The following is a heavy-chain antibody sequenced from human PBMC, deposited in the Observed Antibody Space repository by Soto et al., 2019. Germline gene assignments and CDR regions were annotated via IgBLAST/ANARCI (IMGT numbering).Heavy chain of an antibody. CDR1: GGSISSGGYS. CDR2: IYHSGST. J-gene: IGHJ4*02. V-gene: IGHV4-30-2*01. Sequence: PSETLSLPCSVSGGSISSGGYSWSWIRQPPGKGLEWIGYIYHSGSTYYNPSLKSRVTISVDRSKNQFSLKLSSVTAADTAVYYCARDDSSGYYYYWGQGTLVTVSS. CDR3: ARDDSSGYYYY. D-gene: IGHD3-22*01.